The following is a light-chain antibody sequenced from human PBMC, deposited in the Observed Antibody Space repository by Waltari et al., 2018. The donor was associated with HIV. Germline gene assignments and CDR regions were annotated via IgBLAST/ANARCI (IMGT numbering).Light chain of an antibody. J-gene: IGLJ3*02. CDR1: SSDVGGYTY. Sequence: QSALTQPASVSGSPGQSITISCTGTSSDVGGYTYFSWYQQHTGEAPKLMIYDVGKRPSGVSNRFSGSKSGNTASLTISGLQAEDEADYYCSSYTSSSTWVFGGGTKVTVL. CDR3: SSYTSSSTWV. V-gene: IGLV2-14*03. CDR2: DVG.